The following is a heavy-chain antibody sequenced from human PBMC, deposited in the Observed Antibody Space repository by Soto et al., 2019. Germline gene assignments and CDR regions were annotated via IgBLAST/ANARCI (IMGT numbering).Heavy chain of an antibody. D-gene: IGHD6-19*01. CDR3: ARVAVAGTTIFDY. CDR1: GYTLSNYA. J-gene: IGHJ4*02. Sequence: ASVKVSCKASGYTLSNYAMHWVRQAPGQGLEWMGWISAYNGNTNYAQKLQGRVTMTTDTSTSTAYMELRSLRSDDTAVYYCARVAVAGTTIFDYWGQGTLVTVSS. V-gene: IGHV1-18*01. CDR2: ISAYNGNT.